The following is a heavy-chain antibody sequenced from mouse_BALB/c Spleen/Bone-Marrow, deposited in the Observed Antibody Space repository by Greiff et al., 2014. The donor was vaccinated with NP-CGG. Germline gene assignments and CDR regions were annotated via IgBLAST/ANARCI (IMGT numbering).Heavy chain of an antibody. V-gene: IGHV5-17*02. CDR3: GRGDY. Sequence: EVQGVESGGGLVQPGESRKLSCAASGFTFSSFAMHWIRQAPEKGLEWVAFISSGSNIIHYADTVKGRFTTSRDNLKNTLFLQMTSLRSEDTAMYYCGRGDYWGQGTTLTVSS. CDR2: ISSGSNII. J-gene: IGHJ2*01. CDR1: GFTFSSFA.